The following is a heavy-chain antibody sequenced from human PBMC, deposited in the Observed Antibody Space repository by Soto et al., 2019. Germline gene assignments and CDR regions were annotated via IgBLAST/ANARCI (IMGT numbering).Heavy chain of an antibody. V-gene: IGHV3-48*02. D-gene: IGHD6-19*01. J-gene: IGHJ4*02. CDR1: GFPFSIYS. Sequence: EVQLVESGGGLVQPGGSLRLTCVASGFPFSIYSMNWVSQAPGKGLEWSSYITSDTNTIKYADSVKGRFTISRDNAKNLVYLQMNSLRDEDTAVYFCARSVEGHFHYWGQGTVVTVSS. CDR3: ARSVEGHFHY. CDR2: ITSDTNTI.